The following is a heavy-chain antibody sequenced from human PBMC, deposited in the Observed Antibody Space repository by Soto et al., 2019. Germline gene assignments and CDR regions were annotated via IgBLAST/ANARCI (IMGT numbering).Heavy chain of an antibody. CDR1: GFTFTNSA. CDR2: IVVGSGNT. CDR3: AAARGDRSGYYFDS. Sequence: SVQFSCKASGFTFTNSAVHWVRQAVGQRLEWMGWIVVGSGNTKSARKFQERVTMTRDMSTSTAYMELSSLRSEDTAVYSCAAARGDRSGYYFDSWGQGTLVTVSS. J-gene: IGHJ4*02. D-gene: IGHD3-22*01. V-gene: IGHV1-58*01.